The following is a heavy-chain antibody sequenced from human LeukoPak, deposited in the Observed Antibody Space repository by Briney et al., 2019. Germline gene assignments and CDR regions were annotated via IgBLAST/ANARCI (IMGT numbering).Heavy chain of an antibody. CDR1: GFTFSSYG. CDR2: ITSNTNYI. V-gene: IGHV3-21*01. J-gene: IGHJ3*01. CDR3: GGYASSGRRDVFDF. Sequence: GGSLRLSCAASGFTFSSYGMHWVRQAPGTGLEWVSSITSNTNYIYYADSVKGRFTISRDNAKNSLYLQMNSLRAEDTAVYYLGGYASSGRRDVFDFWGKGTMVTVSS. D-gene: IGHD3-22*01.